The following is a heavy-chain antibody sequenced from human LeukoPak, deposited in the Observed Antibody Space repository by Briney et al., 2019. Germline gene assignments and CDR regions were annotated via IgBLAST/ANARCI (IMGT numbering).Heavy chain of an antibody. Sequence: GESLKISCKGSGYSFTTYWIAWVHQIPGKGLEWMGIIHPGDSDTRYSPSFQGQVTISADKSTSTAYLQWSSLKASDTAIYYCARRPPNYYDSSGYSVFDYWGQGILVTVSS. V-gene: IGHV5-51*07. CDR3: ARRPPNYYDSSGYSVFDY. J-gene: IGHJ4*02. D-gene: IGHD3-22*01. CDR1: GYSFTTYW. CDR2: IHPGDSDT.